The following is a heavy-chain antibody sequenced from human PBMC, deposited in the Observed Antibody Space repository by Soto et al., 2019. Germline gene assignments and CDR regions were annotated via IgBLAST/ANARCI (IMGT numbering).Heavy chain of an antibody. J-gene: IGHJ5*02. CDR2: ISYDGSNK. Sequence: QVQLVESGGGVVQPGRSLRLSCAASGFTFSSYAMHWVRQAPGKGLEWVAVISYDGSNKYYADSVKGRFTISRDNSKNTLYLQMNSLRAEDTAVYYCASLLLSVASFDPWGQGTLVTVSS. CDR1: GFTFSSYA. D-gene: IGHD6-19*01. CDR3: ASLLLSVASFDP. V-gene: IGHV3-30-3*01.